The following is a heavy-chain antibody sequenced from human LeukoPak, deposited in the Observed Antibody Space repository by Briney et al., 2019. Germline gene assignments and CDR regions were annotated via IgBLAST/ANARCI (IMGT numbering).Heavy chain of an antibody. CDR1: GFNISKYG. J-gene: IGHJ4*02. V-gene: IGHV3-23*01. CDR2: ISNSGDST. D-gene: IGHD4/OR15-4a*01. CDR3: VLPTAQGY. Sequence: PGGSLRLSCAASGFNISKYGMSWVRQAPGKGLEWVSAISNSGDSTYYADSVKGRFTISRDNSKNTLFMQMNSLRAEDTAVYYCVLPTAQGYWGQGTLVTVSS.